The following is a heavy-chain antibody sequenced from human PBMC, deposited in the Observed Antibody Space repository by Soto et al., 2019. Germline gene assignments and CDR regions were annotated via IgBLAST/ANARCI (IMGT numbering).Heavy chain of an antibody. CDR3: ARDYYDSSGPRT. V-gene: IGHV1-69*13. CDR1: GGTLSSYA. Sequence: SVDVSCKASGGTLSSYAISWVRQAPGQGLEWMGGIIPIFGTANYAQKFQGRVTITADESTSTAYMELSSLRSEDTAVYYCARDYYDSSGPRTWGQGTLVTVSS. D-gene: IGHD3-22*01. CDR2: IIPIFGTA. J-gene: IGHJ4*02.